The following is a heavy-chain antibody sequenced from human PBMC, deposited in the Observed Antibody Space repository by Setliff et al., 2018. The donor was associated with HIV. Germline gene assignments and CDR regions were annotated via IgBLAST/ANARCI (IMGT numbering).Heavy chain of an antibody. V-gene: IGHV4-39*07. CDR3: AKEGGLYFGMLIHDAIDL. CDR2: IFNDGRT. Sequence: SETLSLTCTVSGGFISSSSYYWGWIRQPPGKGLEWIGSIFNDGRTYYNPSLKSRITIPMDTSKSQFSLKLTSVTAADTAVYYCAKEGGLYFGMLIHDAIDLWGQGTMVTVSS. D-gene: IGHD3-3*01. J-gene: IGHJ3*01. CDR1: GGFISSSSYY.